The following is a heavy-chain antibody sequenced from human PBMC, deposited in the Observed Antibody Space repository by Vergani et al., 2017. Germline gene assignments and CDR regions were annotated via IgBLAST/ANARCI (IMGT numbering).Heavy chain of an antibody. Sequence: EVQLVESGGGLVKPGGSLRLSCAASGFTFSSYSMNWVRQAPGKGLEWLANINELGTKRDYMPSMSGRFIISRDNTQRSLHLQIYSLRVEDTAIYYCARAGVRAGFDFWGQGALVTVSS. CDR3: ARAGVRAGFDF. CDR2: INELGTKR. CDR1: GFTFSSYS. V-gene: IGHV3-7*03. J-gene: IGHJ4*02. D-gene: IGHD2-8*01.